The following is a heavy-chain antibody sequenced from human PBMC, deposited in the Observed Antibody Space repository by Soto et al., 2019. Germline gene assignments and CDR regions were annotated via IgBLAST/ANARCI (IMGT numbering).Heavy chain of an antibody. CDR1: GFTFSSYS. CDR3: ARDPETATPRIEWFGEPKRDVDY. D-gene: IGHD3-10*01. CDR2: ISSSSSTI. V-gene: IGHV3-48*01. J-gene: IGHJ4*02. Sequence: EVQLVESGGGLVQPGGSLRLSCAASGFTFSSYSMNWVRQAPGKGLEWVSYISSSSSTIYYADSVKGRFTISRDNAKNSLYLQMNSLRAEDTAVYYCARDPETATPRIEWFGEPKRDVDYWGQGTLVTVSS.